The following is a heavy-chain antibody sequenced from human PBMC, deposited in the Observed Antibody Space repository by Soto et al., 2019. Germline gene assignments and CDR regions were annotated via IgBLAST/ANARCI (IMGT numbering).Heavy chain of an antibody. V-gene: IGHV4-39*01. J-gene: IGHJ3*02. D-gene: IGHD1-26*01. CDR2: IYYSGST. CDR1: GGSISSSSYY. Sequence: PSETLSLTCTVSGGSISSSSYYWGWIRQPPGRGLEWIGSIYYSGSTYYNPSLKSRVTISVDTSKNQFSLKLSSVTAADTAVYYCARHVGLRYSGSYDPGDAFDIWGQGTMVTVSS. CDR3: ARHVGLRYSGSYDPGDAFDI.